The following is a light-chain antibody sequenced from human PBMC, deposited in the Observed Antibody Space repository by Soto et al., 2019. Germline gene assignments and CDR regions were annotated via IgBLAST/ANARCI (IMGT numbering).Light chain of an antibody. CDR3: QQYGNSPPAT. CDR2: GAS. Sequence: LYLTPRERATLSCRASQSVSSSYLAWYQQKPGQAPRLLIYGASSRATGIPDRFSGSGSGTDFTLTISRLEPEDFAVYYCQQYGNSPPATFGQGTKVDIK. CDR1: QSVSSSY. V-gene: IGKV3-20*01. J-gene: IGKJ1*01.